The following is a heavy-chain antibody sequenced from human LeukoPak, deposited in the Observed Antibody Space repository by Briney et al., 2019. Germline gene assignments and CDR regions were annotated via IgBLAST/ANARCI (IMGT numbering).Heavy chain of an antibody. J-gene: IGHJ4*02. CDR2: TNPNSGGT. CDR3: ARGIRARYSSSWYPY. CDR1: GYTFTGYY. Sequence: ASVKVSCKASGYTFTGYYMHWVRQAPGQGLEWMGWTNPNSGGTNYAQKFQGRVTMTRDTSISTAYMELSRLRSDDTAVYYCARGIRARYSSSWYPYWGQGTLVTVSS. D-gene: IGHD6-13*01. V-gene: IGHV1-2*02.